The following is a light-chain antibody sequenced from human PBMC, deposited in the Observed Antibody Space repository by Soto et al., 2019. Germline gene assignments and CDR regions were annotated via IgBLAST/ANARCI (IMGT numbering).Light chain of an antibody. CDR3: QQYYTSPFT. J-gene: IGKJ3*01. CDR2: WAS. CDR1: QSVLDSSKNKNS. Sequence: DIVMTQSPDSLAVSLGERATINCTSSQSVLDSSKNKNSLIWYQQKPGQPPKMFIYWASTRESGVPDRFSGSGSGTDFTLTISSLQAEDVAVYYCQQYYTSPFTFGPGTKVDI. V-gene: IGKV4-1*01.